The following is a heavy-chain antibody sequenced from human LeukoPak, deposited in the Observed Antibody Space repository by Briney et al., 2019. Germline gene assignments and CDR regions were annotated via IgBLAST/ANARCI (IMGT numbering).Heavy chain of an antibody. J-gene: IGHJ3*02. D-gene: IGHD6-19*01. CDR3: ARDGQWLVNSGAFDI. Sequence: SVKVSCKASGGTFSSYAISWVRQASGQGLEWMGGIIPIFGTANYAQKFQGRVTITADESTSTAYMELSSLRSEDTAVYYCARDGQWLVNSGAFDIWGQGTMVTVSS. CDR1: GGTFSSYA. V-gene: IGHV1-69*13. CDR2: IIPIFGTA.